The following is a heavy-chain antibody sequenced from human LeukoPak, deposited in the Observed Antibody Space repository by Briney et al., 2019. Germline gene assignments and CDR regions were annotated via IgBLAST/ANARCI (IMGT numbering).Heavy chain of an antibody. D-gene: IGHD3-22*01. J-gene: IGHJ4*02. CDR3: ARDYYDSSGYYSRSDY. Sequence: GGSLRLSCAASGFTFSSYSMNWVRQAPGKGLEWVSYISSSSSTIYYADSVKGRFTISRDNAKNSLYLQMNSLRDEDTAVYYCARDYYDSSGYYSRSDYWGQGTLVTASS. V-gene: IGHV3-48*02. CDR1: GFTFSSYS. CDR2: ISSSSSTI.